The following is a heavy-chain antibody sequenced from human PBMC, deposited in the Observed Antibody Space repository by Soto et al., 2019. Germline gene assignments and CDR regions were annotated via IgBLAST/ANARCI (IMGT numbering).Heavy chain of an antibody. D-gene: IGHD2-8*01. CDR3: ANTNPFDP. V-gene: IGHV3-21*01. J-gene: IGHJ5*02. CDR1: GFTFSSYS. Sequence: GGSLRLSCAASGFTFSSYSMNWVRQAPGKGLEWVSLISSSGSYIYYADSVKGRFTISRDNAKNSLFLQMNSLRAEDTAVYYCANTNPFDPWGQGTLVTVSS. CDR2: ISSSGSYI.